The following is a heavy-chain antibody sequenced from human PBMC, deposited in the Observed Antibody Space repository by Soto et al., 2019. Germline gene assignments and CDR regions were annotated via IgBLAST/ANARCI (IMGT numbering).Heavy chain of an antibody. CDR3: AKAGGYSSSSEAYFDY. V-gene: IGHV3-30*18. J-gene: IGHJ4*02. Sequence: QVQLVESGGGVVQPGRSLRLSCAASGFTFSSYGMHWVRQAPGKGLEWVAVISYDGSNKYYADSVKGRFTISRDNSKNTLYVQMNSLRAEDTAVYYCAKAGGYSSSSEAYFDYWGQGTLVTVSS. CDR2: ISYDGSNK. D-gene: IGHD6-6*01. CDR1: GFTFSSYG.